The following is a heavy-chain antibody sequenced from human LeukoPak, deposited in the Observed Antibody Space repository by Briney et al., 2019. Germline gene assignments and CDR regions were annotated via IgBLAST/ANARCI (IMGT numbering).Heavy chain of an antibody. Sequence: SETLSLTCAVYGGSFSGYYWSWIRQPPGKGLEWIGEINHSGSTNYNPSLKSRVTISVDTSKNQFSLKLSSVTAADTAVYYCARGIVVVPAADKGTWFDPWGQGTLVTVSS. D-gene: IGHD2-2*01. CDR3: ARGIVVVPAADKGTWFDP. CDR2: INHSGST. CDR1: GGSFSGYY. J-gene: IGHJ5*02. V-gene: IGHV4-34*01.